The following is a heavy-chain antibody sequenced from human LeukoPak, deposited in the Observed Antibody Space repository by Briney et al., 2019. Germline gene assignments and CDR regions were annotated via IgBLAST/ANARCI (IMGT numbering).Heavy chain of an antibody. V-gene: IGHV4-34*01. J-gene: IGHJ4*02. D-gene: IGHD1-26*01. CDR1: GGSFSGYY. CDR2: INHSGRT. CDR3: ARGGDSGSYLDY. Sequence: SETLSLTCAVYGGSFSGYYWSWIGQPPGKGLEWIGEINHSGRTNYNPSLKSRVTISVDTSKNQFSLKLSSVTAADTAVYYCARGGDSGSYLDYWGQGTLVTVSS.